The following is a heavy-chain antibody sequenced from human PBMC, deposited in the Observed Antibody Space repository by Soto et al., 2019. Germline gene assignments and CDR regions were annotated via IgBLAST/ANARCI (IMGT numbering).Heavy chain of an antibody. D-gene: IGHD3-22*01. CDR1: GFTFGDYG. V-gene: IGHV3-20*04. Sequence: GGSLRLSCAASGFTFGDYGMSWVRQAPGKGLEWVSGINWNGGSTGYADSVKGRFTISRDNAKNSLYLQMNSLRAEDTALYYCARVLDDYDSSGYSIPCFDYWGQGTLVTVSS. J-gene: IGHJ4*02. CDR2: INWNGGST. CDR3: ARVLDDYDSSGYSIPCFDY.